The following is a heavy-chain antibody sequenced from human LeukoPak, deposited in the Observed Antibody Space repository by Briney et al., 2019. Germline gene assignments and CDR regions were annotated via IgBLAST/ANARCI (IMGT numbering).Heavy chain of an antibody. D-gene: IGHD3-10*01. J-gene: IGHJ6*02. Sequence: GGSLRLSCAASGFTFSSYAMHWVRQAPGNGLEWVAVISYDGSNKYYADSVKGRFTISRDNSKHTLYLQMNSLRAEDTAVYYCARDLRAVRGAAHYYYYGMDVWGQETTVTVSS. CDR3: ARDLRAVRGAAHYYYYGMDV. CDR1: GFTFSSYA. CDR2: ISYDGSNK. V-gene: IGHV3-30*04.